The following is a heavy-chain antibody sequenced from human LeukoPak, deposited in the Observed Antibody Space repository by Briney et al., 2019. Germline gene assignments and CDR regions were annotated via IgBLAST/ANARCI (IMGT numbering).Heavy chain of an antibody. J-gene: IGHJ4*02. V-gene: IGHV3-30*02. Sequence: GGSLRLSCAASGFTFSSYGMHWVRQAPGKGLEWVAFIRYDGSNKYYADSVKGRFTISRDNSKNTLYLQTNSLRAEDTAVYYCAKDAIVVDPTDYWGQGTLVTVSS. CDR2: IRYDGSNK. D-gene: IGHD1-26*01. CDR1: GFTFSSYG. CDR3: AKDAIVVDPTDY.